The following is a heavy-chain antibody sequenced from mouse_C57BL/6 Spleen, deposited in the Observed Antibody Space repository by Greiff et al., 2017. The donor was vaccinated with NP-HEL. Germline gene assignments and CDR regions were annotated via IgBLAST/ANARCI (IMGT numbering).Heavy chain of an antibody. Sequence: VQLQQPGAELVKPGASVKLSCKASGYTFTSYWMQWVKQRPGQGLEWIGEIDPSDSYTNYNQKFKGKATLTVDTSSSTAYMQLSSLTSEDSAVYYCAKEGGTGTDYWGQGTTLTVSS. V-gene: IGHV1-50*01. CDR1: GYTFTSYW. J-gene: IGHJ2*01. D-gene: IGHD4-1*01. CDR2: IDPSDSYT. CDR3: AKEGGTGTDY.